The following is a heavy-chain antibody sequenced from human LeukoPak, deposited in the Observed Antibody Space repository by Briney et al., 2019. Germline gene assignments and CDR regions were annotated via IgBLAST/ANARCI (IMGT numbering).Heavy chain of an antibody. J-gene: IGHJ4*02. CDR2: IYPDESNI. Sequence: GESLKTSCKGSGYSFPTYWIAWVRQMPGKGLEWMGIIYPDESNIRYSPSFQGQVTLSADKSISTAYLQWSSLKASDTAMYYCARPPSRGYSSSFEYWGQGTLVTVSS. CDR1: GYSFPTYW. CDR3: ARPPSRGYSSSFEY. V-gene: IGHV5-51*01. D-gene: IGHD2-2*03.